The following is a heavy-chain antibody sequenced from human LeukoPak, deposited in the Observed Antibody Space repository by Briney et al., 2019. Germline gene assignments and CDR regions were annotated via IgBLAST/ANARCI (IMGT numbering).Heavy chain of an antibody. CDR1: GFTFSSYG. V-gene: IGHV3-7*01. J-gene: IGHJ4*02. CDR3: ARPGRYGSGSYPYYFDY. Sequence: GGSLRLSCAASGFTFSSYGMHWVRQAPGKGLEWVANIKQDGSEKYYVDSVKGRFTISRDNAKNSLYLQMNSLRAEDTAVYYCARPGRYGSGSYPYYFDYWGQGTLVTVSS. D-gene: IGHD3-10*01. CDR2: IKQDGSEK.